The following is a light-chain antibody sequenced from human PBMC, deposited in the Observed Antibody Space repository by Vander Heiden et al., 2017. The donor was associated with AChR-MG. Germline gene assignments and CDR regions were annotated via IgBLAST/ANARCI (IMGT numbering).Light chain of an antibody. Sequence: QSVLTQPPSASGTPGQRVTISCSGSSSNIGRTYVYWYQQLPGTAPKLLIYRNNQRPSGVADRFSGSKSGTSASLAISGLRSEDEADYYCAAWDDSLSGVVFGGGTKLTVL. CDR1: SSNIGRTY. CDR2: RNN. V-gene: IGLV1-47*01. CDR3: AAWDDSLSGVV. J-gene: IGLJ2*01.